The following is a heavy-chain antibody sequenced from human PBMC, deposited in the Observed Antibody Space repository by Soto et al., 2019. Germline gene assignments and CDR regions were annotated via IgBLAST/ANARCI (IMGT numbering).Heavy chain of an antibody. V-gene: IGHV3-13*01. CDR3: ARGNAYGDYVYFDY. CDR1: GFTSSSYD. J-gene: IGHJ4*02. D-gene: IGHD4-17*01. Sequence: GGSLRLSCAASGFTSSSYDMHWVRQATGKGLEWVSAIGTAGDTYYPGSVKGRFTISRENAKNSLYLQMNSLRAGDTAVYYCARGNAYGDYVYFDYWGQGTLVTVSS. CDR2: IGTAGDT.